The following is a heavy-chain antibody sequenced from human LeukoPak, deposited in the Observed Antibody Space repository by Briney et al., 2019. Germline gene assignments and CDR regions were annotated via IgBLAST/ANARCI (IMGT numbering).Heavy chain of an antibody. Sequence: GGSLRLSCAASGFTFSTFALSWVRQAPGKGLEWVSGVSYTRVATYYADSVKGRFTISRDDSENPLYLQMNGLRAEDTAVYFCAKAFREFGTSSSYSSFDSWGQGTMVTVSS. CDR3: AKAFREFGTSSSYSSFDS. D-gene: IGHD5-18*01. J-gene: IGHJ3*01. V-gene: IGHV3-23*01. CDR1: GFTFSTFA. CDR2: VSYTRVAT.